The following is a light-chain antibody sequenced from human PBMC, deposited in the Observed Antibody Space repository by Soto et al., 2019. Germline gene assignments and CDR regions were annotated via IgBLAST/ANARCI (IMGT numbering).Light chain of an antibody. CDR3: QQYNNCPHT. Sequence: EIVMTQSPATLSVSPGERATLSCGASQSVSSNLAWYQQKPGQAPRLLIYGASTRATGIPARFSGSGSGTEFTLTISSLQSEDFAVYYCQQYNNCPHTFGQGTKLEIK. CDR1: QSVSSN. J-gene: IGKJ2*01. CDR2: GAS. V-gene: IGKV3-15*01.